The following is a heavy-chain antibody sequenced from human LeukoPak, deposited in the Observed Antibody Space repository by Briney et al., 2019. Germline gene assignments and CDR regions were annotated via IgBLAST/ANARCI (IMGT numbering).Heavy chain of an antibody. Sequence: GGSLRLSCAASGFTFSSYSMNWVRQAPGKGLEWVAVISYDGSNKYYADSVKGRFTISRDNSKNTLYLQMNSLRAEDTAVYYCARDRNKGLTMVRGGHPGYNWFDPWGQGTLVTVSS. V-gene: IGHV3-30*03. CDR1: GFTFSSYS. CDR2: ISYDGSNK. J-gene: IGHJ5*02. D-gene: IGHD3-10*01. CDR3: ARDRNKGLTMVRGGHPGYNWFDP.